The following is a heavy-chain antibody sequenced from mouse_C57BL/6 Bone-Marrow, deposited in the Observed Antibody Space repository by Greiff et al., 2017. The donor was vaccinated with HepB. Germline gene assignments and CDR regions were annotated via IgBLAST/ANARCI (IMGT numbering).Heavy chain of an antibody. CDR3: AREVFPAWFAY. J-gene: IGHJ3*01. Sequence: EVQLVESGGGLVKPGGSLKLSCAASGFTFSSYAMSWVRQTPEKRLEWVATISDGGSYTYYPDNVKGRFTISRDNAKNNLYLQMSHLKSEDPAMYYCAREVFPAWFAYWGQGTLVTVSA. CDR2: ISDGGSYT. CDR1: GFTFSSYA. V-gene: IGHV5-4*01.